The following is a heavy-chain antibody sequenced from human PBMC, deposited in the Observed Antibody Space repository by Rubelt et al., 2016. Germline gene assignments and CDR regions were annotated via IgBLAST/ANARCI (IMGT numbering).Heavy chain of an antibody. D-gene: IGHD2-2*01. J-gene: IGHJ6*02. CDR3: ASVSNTSSPYYYYYYGMDV. CDR1: GYTFTSYG. CDR2: IRAYNGKT. Sequence: QVQLVQSGAEVKKPGASVKVSCKASGYTFTSYGISWVRQAPGQGLEWMGWIRAYNGKTTYAQKLQGRVTMTTDCSTRTAYMELGGLRSDDTAVYYCASVSNTSSPYYYYYYGMDVWGQGTTVTVSS. V-gene: IGHV1-18*01.